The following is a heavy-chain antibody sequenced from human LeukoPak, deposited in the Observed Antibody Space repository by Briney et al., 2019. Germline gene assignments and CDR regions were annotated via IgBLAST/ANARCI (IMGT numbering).Heavy chain of an antibody. V-gene: IGHV3-74*01. Sequence: GGSLGLSCTASGFTLTNNWMHWVRQVPGKGLEWVSRVNTYGTNTNYADSVRGRFTISRDNAKNTLYLQMDSLRAEDSAIYYCAREFSPEDAFDLWGQGTRVTVSS. CDR2: VNTYGTNT. CDR1: GFTLTNNW. J-gene: IGHJ3*01. CDR3: AREFSPEDAFDL.